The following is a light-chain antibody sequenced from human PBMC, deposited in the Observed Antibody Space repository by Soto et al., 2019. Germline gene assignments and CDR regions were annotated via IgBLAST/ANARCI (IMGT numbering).Light chain of an antibody. CDR3: TSYVGNDIWV. CDR1: SSDVGAYKY. J-gene: IGLJ3*02. CDR2: EVT. Sequence: QSALTQPPSASGSPGQSVTISCTGTSSDVGAYKYVSWYQQYPGKAPKLMIYEVTKRPSGVPDRFSGSKSGNTASLTVSGLQAEYDADYYCTSYVGNDIWVFGGGTKVTVL. V-gene: IGLV2-8*01.